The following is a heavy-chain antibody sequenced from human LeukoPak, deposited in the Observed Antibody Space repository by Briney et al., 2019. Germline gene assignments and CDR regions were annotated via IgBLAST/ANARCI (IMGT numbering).Heavy chain of an antibody. J-gene: IGHJ4*02. CDR1: GFNFGGYW. CDR3: ARAPGLGSGSYYLVDY. D-gene: IGHD3-10*01. V-gene: IGHV3-30*02. CDR2: IRYDGSNK. Sequence: GGSLRLSCAASGFNFGGYWMTWVRQAPGKGLEWVAFIRYDGSNKYYADSVKGRFTISRDNSKNSLYLQMNSLRAEDTALYYCARAPGLGSGSYYLVDYWGQGTLVTVSS.